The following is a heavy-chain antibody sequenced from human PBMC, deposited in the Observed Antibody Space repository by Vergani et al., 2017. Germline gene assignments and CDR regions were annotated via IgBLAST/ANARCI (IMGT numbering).Heavy chain of an antibody. CDR2: IDHTGRP. V-gene: IGHV4-34*01. Sequence: QVQLQQWGGGLLKPSETLSLTCVVNGGSFTSYHWTWIRQSPGEGLDWVGDIDHTGRPDYNPSLKSRLTMSVDKSRNQFSLTLNSVTATDTAIYFCVRVNTETNGHLYYYYYMDVWGQGTAVTVS. CDR1: GGSFTSYH. J-gene: IGHJ6*03. CDR3: VRVNTETNGHLYYYYYMDV. D-gene: IGHD4-11*01.